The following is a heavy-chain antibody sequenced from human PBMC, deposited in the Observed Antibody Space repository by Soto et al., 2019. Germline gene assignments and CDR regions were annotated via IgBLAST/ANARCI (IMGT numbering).Heavy chain of an antibody. D-gene: IGHD3-10*01. CDR2: IYYSGST. V-gene: IGHV4-59*01. CDR1: GGSISSYY. J-gene: IGHJ4*02. CDR3: ARVLPSSDYYGSGSYDY. Sequence: SETLSLTCTVSGGSISSYYWSWIRQPPGKGLEWIGYIYYSGSTNYNPSLKSRVTISVDTSKNQFSLKLSSVTAADTAVYYCARVLPSSDYYGSGSYDYWGQGTLVTVSS.